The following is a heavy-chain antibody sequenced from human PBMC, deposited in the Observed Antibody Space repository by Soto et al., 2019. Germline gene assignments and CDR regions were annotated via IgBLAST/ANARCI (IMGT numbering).Heavy chain of an antibody. J-gene: IGHJ5*02. Sequence: QLLQSGGGLVQPGGSLTLSCAASGFTFGTTDMSWVRQAPGEGLEWVSTIDGSGGITYYADSVKGRFTISRDNSRNTVYLQMNSLGGDDPALYFCVKNSGWFNTWGQGALVTVSS. D-gene: IGHD3-10*01. CDR2: IDGSGGIT. V-gene: IGHV3-23*01. CDR3: VKNSGWFNT. CDR1: GFTFGTTD.